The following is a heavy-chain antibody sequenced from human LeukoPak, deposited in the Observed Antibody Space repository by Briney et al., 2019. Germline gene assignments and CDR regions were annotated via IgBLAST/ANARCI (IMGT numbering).Heavy chain of an antibody. V-gene: IGHV1-18*01. D-gene: IGHD3-10*01. J-gene: IGHJ5*02. CDR1: GYTFASYA. CDR3: ARTWFGELFWFDP. Sequence: ALVRVSCKASGYTFASYAIIWVRHAPGQGLEWMGWISAYNGNTNYAQKFQGRVTMTTDTSTSTAYMELRSLRSDDTAVYYCARTWFGELFWFDPWGQGTMVTVSS. CDR2: ISAYNGNT.